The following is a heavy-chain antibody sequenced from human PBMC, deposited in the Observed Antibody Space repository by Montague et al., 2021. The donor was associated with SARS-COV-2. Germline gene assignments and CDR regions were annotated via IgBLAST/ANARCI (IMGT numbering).Heavy chain of an antibody. V-gene: IGHV4-59*01. Sequence: SETLSLTCTVSGGSISRYFWNWIRQTPGKGLEWMGYVHDIESSIYNPSLQSRITILLDTPKNQFSLRLNAVTAADTAVYHCARVTLGGRDGRTRQYDGLGSWGQGILVTVSS. CDR3: ARVTLGGRDGRTRQYDGLGS. J-gene: IGHJ4*02. CDR2: VHDIESS. D-gene: IGHD3-16*01. CDR1: GGSISRYF.